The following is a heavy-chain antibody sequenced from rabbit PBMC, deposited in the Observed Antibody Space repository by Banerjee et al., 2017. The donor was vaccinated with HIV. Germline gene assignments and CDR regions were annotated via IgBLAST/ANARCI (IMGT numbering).Heavy chain of an antibody. CDR3: ARGGGL. Sequence: QEQLEESGGDLVKPEGSLTLTCTASGFTISSSYWLCWVRQDPGKGLEWFACIYGGSGGASYYANWAKGRFPISKASSTAVTLRMTSLTAADTATYFCARGGGLWGPGTLVTVS. CDR2: IYGGSGGAS. V-gene: IGHV1S45*01. CDR1: GFTISSSYW. J-gene: IGHJ6*01.